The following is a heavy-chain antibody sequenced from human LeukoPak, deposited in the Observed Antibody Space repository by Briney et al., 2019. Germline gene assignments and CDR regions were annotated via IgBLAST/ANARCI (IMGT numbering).Heavy chain of an antibody. D-gene: IGHD3-16*01. Sequence: SETLSLTCSVSGGSFSNHFWSWVRQPAGKGLEWIGRIYPSGNTNYNPSLKSRVTLSVDTSKNQFSLKLSSVTAADTAVYYCAGALLGEKVFDIGGKGKMVTVS. CDR3: AGALLGEKVFDI. CDR1: GGSFSNHF. V-gene: IGHV4-4*07. J-gene: IGHJ3*02. CDR2: IYPSGNT.